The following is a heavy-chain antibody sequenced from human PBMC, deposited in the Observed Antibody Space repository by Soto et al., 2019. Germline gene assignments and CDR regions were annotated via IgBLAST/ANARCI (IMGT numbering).Heavy chain of an antibody. J-gene: IGHJ4*02. V-gene: IGHV3-23*01. CDR3: ATQTDEYRSDSYPLLDY. CDR1: GFTFSSHV. CDR2: LSGSGGTT. Sequence: GGSLRLSCVASGFTFSSHVMTWVRQAPGKGLEWVSTLSGSGGTTYYADSVKGRFTISRDNSKNTLYLQMNSLRADDTAVYYCATQTDEYRSDSYPLLDYWGQGTLVTVSS. D-gene: IGHD3-10*01.